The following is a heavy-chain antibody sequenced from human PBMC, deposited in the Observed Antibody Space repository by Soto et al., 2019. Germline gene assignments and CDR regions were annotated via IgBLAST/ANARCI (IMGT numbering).Heavy chain of an antibody. V-gene: IGHV1-18*01. D-gene: IGHD3-10*01. Sequence: QVQLVQSGAEVKKHGASVKVSCKASGYTFTSYGISWVRQAPGQGLDWMGWISAYNGNTNYAQKLQGRVTMTTDTDTSTASMGLRSLRSDDTAVYYCARAPSMVRGVKKAARWFDPWGQGTLVTVAS. CDR3: ARAPSMVRGVKKAARWFDP. CDR2: ISAYNGNT. CDR1: GYTFTSYG. J-gene: IGHJ5*02.